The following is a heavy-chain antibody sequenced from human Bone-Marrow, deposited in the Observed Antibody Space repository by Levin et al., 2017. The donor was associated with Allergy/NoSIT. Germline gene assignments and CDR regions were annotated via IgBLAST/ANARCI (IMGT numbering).Heavy chain of an antibody. CDR1: GFTFSSYS. D-gene: IGHD2-2*01. CDR2: ISSSSSTI. CDR3: ARDSAGIVVVPAAVILEGYFDY. V-gene: IGHV3-48*01. J-gene: IGHJ4*02. Sequence: GGSLRLSCAASGFTFSSYSMNWVRQAPGKGLEWVSYISSSSSTIYYADSVKGRFTISRDNAKNSLYLQMNSLRAEDTAVYYCARDSAGIVVVPAAVILEGYFDYWGQGTLVTVSS.